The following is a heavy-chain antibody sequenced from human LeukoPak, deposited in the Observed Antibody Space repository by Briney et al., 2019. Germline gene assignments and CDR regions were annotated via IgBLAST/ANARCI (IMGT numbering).Heavy chain of an antibody. CDR2: IYYSGST. CDR1: GGSISSYY. V-gene: IGHV4-59*01. J-gene: IGHJ4*02. D-gene: IGHD5-12*01. CDR3: ARGNLVPTLYFDY. Sequence: SETLSLTCTVSGGSISSYYWSWIRQPPGRGREWVGYIYYSGSTNYNPSLKSRVTISVDTSKNQFSLKLSSVTAADTAVYYCARGNLVPTLYFDYWGQGALVTVSS.